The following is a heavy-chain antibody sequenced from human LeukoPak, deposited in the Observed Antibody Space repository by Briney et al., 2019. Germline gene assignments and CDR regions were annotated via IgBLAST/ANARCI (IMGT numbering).Heavy chain of an antibody. J-gene: IGHJ4*02. CDR1: GGSIKSSSYS. V-gene: IGHV4-39*01. Sequence: ASETLSLTCTVSGGSIKSSSYSWGWIRQPPGKGLEWIANIYYSGTTYYNPSLKSRVTTSVDTSKNHSSLRLNSVTAADTAVYYCARQGSGWSGAFDFWGQGTLITVSS. D-gene: IGHD6-19*01. CDR3: ARQGSGWSGAFDF. CDR2: IYYSGTT.